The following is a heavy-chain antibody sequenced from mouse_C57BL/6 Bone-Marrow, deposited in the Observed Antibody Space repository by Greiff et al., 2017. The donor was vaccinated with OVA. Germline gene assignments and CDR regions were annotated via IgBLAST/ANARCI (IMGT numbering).Heavy chain of an antibody. V-gene: IGHV14-4*01. CDR3: TTRHYYGSRGFAY. J-gene: IGHJ3*01. CDR1: GFNIKDDY. CDR2: IDPENGDT. D-gene: IGHD1-1*01. Sequence: DVQLVESGAELVRPGASVKLSCTASGFNIKDDYMHWVKQRPEQGLEWIGWIDPENGDTEYASKFQGKATITADTSSNTAYLQLSSLTSEDTAVYYCTTRHYYGSRGFAYWGQGTLVTVSA.